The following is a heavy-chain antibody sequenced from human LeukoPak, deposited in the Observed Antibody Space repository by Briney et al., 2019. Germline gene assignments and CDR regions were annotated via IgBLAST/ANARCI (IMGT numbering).Heavy chain of an antibody. CDR1: GFTASNNY. Sequence: GGSLRLSCAASGFTASNNYMSWVRQAPGKGLEWVSVIYSGGSTYYADSVKGRFTISRDNSKNTLYLQMNSLRAEDTAVYYCARDFREYYYGSDAFDIWGQGTMVTVSS. CDR3: ARDFREYYYGSDAFDI. CDR2: IYSGGST. D-gene: IGHD3-10*01. V-gene: IGHV3-66*01. J-gene: IGHJ3*02.